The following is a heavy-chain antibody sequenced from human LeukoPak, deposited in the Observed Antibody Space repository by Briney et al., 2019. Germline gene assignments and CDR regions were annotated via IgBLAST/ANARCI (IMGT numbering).Heavy chain of an antibody. D-gene: IGHD6-19*01. CDR2: ISYDGSNK. Sequence: HAGGSLRLSCAASGFTFSSYGMHWVRQAPGKGLEWVAVISYDGSNKYYADSVKDRFIISRDNSKNTLYLQMNSLRAEDTAVYYCAKDHRFSGWLPSADDAFDIWGQGTMVTVSS. V-gene: IGHV3-30*18. CDR3: AKDHRFSGWLPSADDAFDI. CDR1: GFTFSSYG. J-gene: IGHJ3*02.